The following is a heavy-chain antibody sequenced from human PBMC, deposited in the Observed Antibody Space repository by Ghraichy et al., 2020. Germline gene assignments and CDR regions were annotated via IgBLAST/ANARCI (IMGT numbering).Heavy chain of an antibody. J-gene: IGHJ5*01. CDR3: AKGACTNAICPCDS. CDR1: GFTFSHYA. D-gene: IGHD2-8*01. CDR2: IRGSGGDT. Sequence: GGSLRLSCAASGFTFSHYAMTWVRQAPGKGLEWVATIRGSGGDTWHADSVKDRFTISRDNSKNTLDLQMDNLRADDTALYYCAKGACTNAICPCDSWGRGTLLTVPS. V-gene: IGHV3-23*01.